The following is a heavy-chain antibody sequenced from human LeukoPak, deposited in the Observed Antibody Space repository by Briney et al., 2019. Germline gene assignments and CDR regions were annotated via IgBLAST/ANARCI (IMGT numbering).Heavy chain of an antibody. D-gene: IGHD3-3*01. J-gene: IGHJ5*02. Sequence: GGSLRLSCAASGFTVSSNYVSWVRQAPGKGLEWVSVIYSGGSTYYADSVKGRFTISRDNSKNTLYLQMNSLRAEDTAVYYCARDALPYEGWFDPWGQGTLVTVSS. CDR1: GFTVSSNY. V-gene: IGHV3-53*01. CDR3: ARDALPYEGWFDP. CDR2: IYSGGST.